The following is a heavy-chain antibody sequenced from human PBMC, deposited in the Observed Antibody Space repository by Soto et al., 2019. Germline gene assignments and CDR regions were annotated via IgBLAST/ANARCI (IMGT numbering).Heavy chain of an antibody. CDR2: ISPSGSP. J-gene: IGHJ5*02. CDR3: ARGCLKRTPGGGWFDP. D-gene: IGHD3-16*01. CDR1: GGSVNSGGYS. V-gene: IGHV4-30-2*01. Sequence: SETLSLTCSVSGGSVNSGGYSWSWIRQPPGKGLEWIGFISPSGSPAYNPSLKSRVTISVDRSNNQISLEISSVTAADTAVYYCARGCLKRTPGGGWFDPWGQGTLVTSPQ.